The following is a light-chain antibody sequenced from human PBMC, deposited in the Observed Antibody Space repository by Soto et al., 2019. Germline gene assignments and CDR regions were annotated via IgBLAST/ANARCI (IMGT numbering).Light chain of an antibody. CDR1: QDIDNY. CDR3: QESYSTPAVS. J-gene: IGKJ4*01. CDR2: ATS. Sequence: DIQMTQSPSSLSASLGDRVTITCRASQDIDNYLNWYQHKPGKAPKLLIYATSTLQSGVAARFSGSGSGTEFTLTISTLQAEDFATYFCQESYSTPAVSFGGGTKVDIK. V-gene: IGKV1-39*01.